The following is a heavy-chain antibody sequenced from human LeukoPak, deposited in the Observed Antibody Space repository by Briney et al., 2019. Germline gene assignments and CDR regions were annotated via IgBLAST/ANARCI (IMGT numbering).Heavy chain of an antibody. V-gene: IGHV3-7*01. Sequence: PGGSLRLSCAVSGFTFSSYWMSWFRQAPGKGLEWVANINQDGSRIYYVDSVKGRFTISRDNAKNSLYVQMNSLRAEDTAAYYCANAQLHPWGQGTLVTVSS. D-gene: IGHD2-2*01. J-gene: IGHJ5*02. CDR2: INQDGSRI. CDR3: ANAQLHP. CDR1: GFTFSSYW.